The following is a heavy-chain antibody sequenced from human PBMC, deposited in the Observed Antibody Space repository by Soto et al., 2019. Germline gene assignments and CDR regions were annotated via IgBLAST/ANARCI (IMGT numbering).Heavy chain of an antibody. Sequence: SETLSLTCTVSGGSISSSSYYWGWIRQPPGKWLEWIGSIYYSGSTYYNPSLKSRVTISVDTSKNQFSLKLSSVTAADTAVYYCARQGGAVAARPNAFDIWGQGTMVTVSS. CDR1: GGSISSSSYY. V-gene: IGHV4-39*01. D-gene: IGHD6-6*01. CDR2: IYYSGST. CDR3: ARQGGAVAARPNAFDI. J-gene: IGHJ3*02.